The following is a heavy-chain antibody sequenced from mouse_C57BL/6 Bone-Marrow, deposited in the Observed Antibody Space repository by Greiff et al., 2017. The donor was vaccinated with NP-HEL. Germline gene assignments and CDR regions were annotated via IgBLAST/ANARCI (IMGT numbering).Heavy chain of an antibody. D-gene: IGHD1-1*02. V-gene: IGHV1-20*01. CDR2: INPYNGDT. CDR3: ARGGEVVFDY. J-gene: IGHJ2*01. Sequence: EVQRVESGPELVKPGDSVKISCKASGYSFTGYFMNWVMQSHGKSLEWIGRINPYNGDTFYNQKFKGKATLTVDKSSSTAHMELRSLTSEDSAVYYCARGGEVVFDYWGQGTTLTVSS. CDR1: GYSFTGYF.